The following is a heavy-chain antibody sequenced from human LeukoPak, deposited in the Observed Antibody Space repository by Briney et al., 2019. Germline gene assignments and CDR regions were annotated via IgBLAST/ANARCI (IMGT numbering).Heavy chain of an antibody. CDR2: INPNSGGT. CDR1: GYTFTGYY. Sequence: ASVKVSCKASGYTFTGYYMHWVRQAPGQGLEWMGRINPNSGGTNYARKFQGRVTMIRDTSISTAYMELSRLRSDDTAVYYCASAFAISYYYYGMDVWGQGTTVTVSS. V-gene: IGHV1-2*06. J-gene: IGHJ6*02. CDR3: ASAFAISYYYYGMDV. D-gene: IGHD3-9*01.